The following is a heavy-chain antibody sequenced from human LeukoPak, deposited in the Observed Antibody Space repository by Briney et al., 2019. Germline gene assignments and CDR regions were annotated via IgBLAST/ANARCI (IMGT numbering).Heavy chain of an antibody. Sequence: GGSLRLSCAASGFTFSSYWMHWVRQAPGKGLVWVSRINSDGSSTSYADSVKGRFTISRDNAKNTLYLQMNSLRAEDTALYYCAKAHTIFGVVIIDGLDYWGQGTLVTVSS. CDR3: AKAHTIFGVVIIDGLDY. CDR2: INSDGSST. J-gene: IGHJ4*02. CDR1: GFTFSSYW. V-gene: IGHV3-74*01. D-gene: IGHD3-3*01.